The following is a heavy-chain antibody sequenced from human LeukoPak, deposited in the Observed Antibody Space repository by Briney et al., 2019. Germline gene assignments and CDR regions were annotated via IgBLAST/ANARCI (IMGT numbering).Heavy chain of an antibody. D-gene: IGHD3-10*01. Sequence: SETLSLTCTVSGGSISSYYWSWIRQPPGKGLEWIGYIYYSGSTNYNPPLKSRVTISVDTSKNQFSLKLSSVTAADTAVYYCASGTMVRGVIIDNWGQGTLVTVSS. CDR3: ASGTMVRGVIIDN. CDR1: GGSISSYY. CDR2: IYYSGST. J-gene: IGHJ4*02. V-gene: IGHV4-59*01.